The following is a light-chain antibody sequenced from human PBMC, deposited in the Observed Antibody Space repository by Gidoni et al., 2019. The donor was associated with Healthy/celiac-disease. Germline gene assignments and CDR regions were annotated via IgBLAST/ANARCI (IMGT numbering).Light chain of an antibody. CDR1: QSISSN. Sequence: DIQMTTSPSSRSASVGDRVTITCRASQSISSNIHLYQQKPGKAPKLLIYAASSLQIGVPSRFSGSGSGIDFTLSISSLQPEDSATYYCQQSYSTLTFXGXTKVEIK. J-gene: IGKJ4*01. V-gene: IGKV1-39*01. CDR3: QQSYSTLT. CDR2: AAS.